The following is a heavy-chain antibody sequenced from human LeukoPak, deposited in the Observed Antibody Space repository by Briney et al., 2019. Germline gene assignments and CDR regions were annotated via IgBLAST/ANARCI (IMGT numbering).Heavy chain of an antibody. J-gene: IGHJ6*03. V-gene: IGHV4-59*11. CDR2: ISNSGST. CDR1: GGSISSHY. CDR3: GRDALVGYFSYYYMDV. D-gene: IGHD2-15*01. Sequence: SETLSLTCTVSGGSISSHYWTWIRQSPVKGLGWIGDISNSGSTSYNPSLKSRVTISIDTSKNQFSLRLSSMTAADTAVYYCGRDALVGYFSYYYMDVWGKGTTVTVSS.